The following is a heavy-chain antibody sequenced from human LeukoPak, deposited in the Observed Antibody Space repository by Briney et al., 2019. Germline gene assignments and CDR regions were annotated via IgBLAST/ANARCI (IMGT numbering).Heavy chain of an antibody. CDR3: ARVQSIAAAGVSEFDY. CDR1: GYTFTDYY. J-gene: IGHJ4*02. V-gene: IGHV1-2*02. Sequence: ASVKVSCKASGYTFTDYYMHWVRQAPGQGLEWMGWINPNSGGTNYAQKFQGRVAMTRDTSISTAYMDLSGLRSDVTAVYYCARVQSIAAAGVSEFDYWGQGTLVTVSS. CDR2: INPNSGGT. D-gene: IGHD6-13*01.